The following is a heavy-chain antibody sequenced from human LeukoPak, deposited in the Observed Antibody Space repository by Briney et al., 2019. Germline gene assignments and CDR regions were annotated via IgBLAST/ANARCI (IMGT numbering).Heavy chain of an antibody. V-gene: IGHV3-30-3*01. D-gene: IGHD3-22*01. CDR1: GFTFSSYA. Sequence: PGGSLRLSCTASGFTFSSYAIHCVRQAPGKGLEWVTVISYDGSNQYYADSVKGRFTISRDNSNNTLYLQMNSLRAEDTAMYYCARDYYDSNGYSFDYWGQGALVTVSS. CDR3: ARDYYDSNGYSFDY. CDR2: ISYDGSNQ. J-gene: IGHJ4*02.